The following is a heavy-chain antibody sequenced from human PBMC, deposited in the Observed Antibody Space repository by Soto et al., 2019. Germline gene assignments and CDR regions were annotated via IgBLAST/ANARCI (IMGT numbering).Heavy chain of an antibody. CDR3: ARGDSTDCSNGVCSFFYNHDMDV. D-gene: IGHD2-8*01. CDR2: INPKSGGT. V-gene: IGHV1-2*04. Sequence: ASVKVPRKASGYSFTDYHIHWVRQAPGQGLEWLGRINPKSGGTSTAQKFQGWVTMTTDTSISTASMELTRLTSDDTAIYYCARGDSTDCSNGVCSFFYNHDMDVWGQGTTVTVSS. CDR1: GYSFTDYH. J-gene: IGHJ6*02.